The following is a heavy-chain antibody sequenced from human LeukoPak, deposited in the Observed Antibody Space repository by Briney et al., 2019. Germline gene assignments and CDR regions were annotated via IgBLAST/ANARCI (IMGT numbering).Heavy chain of an antibody. V-gene: IGHV1-3*01. CDR3: ARDNGYCSGGSCYTRNWFDP. CDR1: GYTFTSYA. J-gene: IGHJ5*02. D-gene: IGHD2-15*01. Sequence: ASVKVSCEASGYTFTSYAMHWVRQAPGQRLEWMGWINAGNGNTKYSQKFQGRVTITRDTSASTAYMELSSLRSEDTAVYYCARDNGYCSGGSCYTRNWFDPWGQGTLVTVSS. CDR2: INAGNGNT.